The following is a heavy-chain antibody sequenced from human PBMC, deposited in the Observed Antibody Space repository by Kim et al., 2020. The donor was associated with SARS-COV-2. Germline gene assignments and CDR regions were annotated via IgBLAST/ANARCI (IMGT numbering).Heavy chain of an antibody. J-gene: IGHJ4*02. CDR3: ARHGGGPYDYSNYGGFDY. V-gene: IGHV4-39*01. CDR2: IYYSGST. D-gene: IGHD4-4*01. Sequence: SETLSLTCTVSGGSISSSSYYWGWIRQPPGKGLEWIGSIYYSGSTYYNPSLKSRVTISVDTSKNQFSLKLSSVTAADTAVYYCARHGGGPYDYSNYGGFDYWGQGTLVTVSS. CDR1: GGSISSSSYY.